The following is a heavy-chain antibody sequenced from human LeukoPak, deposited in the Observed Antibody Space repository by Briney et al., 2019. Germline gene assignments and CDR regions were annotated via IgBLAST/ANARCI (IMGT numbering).Heavy chain of an antibody. Sequence: SQTLSLTCATSGDSVSSNSVTWNWIRQSPSKGLEWLGRTYYRSTWYNDYAVSVRGRITVNPDTSKNQFSLHLNSVTPEDTAVYYCARRLTQYDCFDPWGQGILVTVSS. V-gene: IGHV6-1*01. CDR2: TYYRSTWYN. J-gene: IGHJ5*02. CDR1: GDSVSSNSVT. CDR3: ARRLTQYDCFDP. D-gene: IGHD2-2*01.